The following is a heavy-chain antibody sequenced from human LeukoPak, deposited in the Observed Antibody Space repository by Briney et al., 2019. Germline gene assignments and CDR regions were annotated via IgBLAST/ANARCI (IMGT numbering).Heavy chain of an antibody. CDR2: IYYSGST. Sequence: SETLSLTCTVSGGSISSYYWSWIRQPPGKGLEWIGYIYYSGSTNYNPSLKSRVTISVDTSKNQFSLKLSSVTAADTAVYYCARRDQLLYHMDVWGKGTTVTVSS. CDR3: ARRDQLLYHMDV. D-gene: IGHD2-2*01. CDR1: GGSISSYY. J-gene: IGHJ6*03. V-gene: IGHV4-59*08.